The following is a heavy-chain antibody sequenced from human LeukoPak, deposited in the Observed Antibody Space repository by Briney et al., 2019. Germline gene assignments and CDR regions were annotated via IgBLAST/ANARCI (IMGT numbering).Heavy chain of an antibody. CDR1: GLTFSSYA. V-gene: IGHV3-23*01. CDR3: AKNYDSSGYYYGPGGYFDY. Sequence: GGSLRLSCAASGLTFSSYAMSWVRQAPGEGLEWVSAISGSGGSTYYADSVKGRFTISRDNSKNTLYLQMNSLRAEDTAVYYCAKNYDSSGYYYGPGGYFDYWGQGTLVTVSS. J-gene: IGHJ4*02. D-gene: IGHD3-22*01. CDR2: ISGSGGST.